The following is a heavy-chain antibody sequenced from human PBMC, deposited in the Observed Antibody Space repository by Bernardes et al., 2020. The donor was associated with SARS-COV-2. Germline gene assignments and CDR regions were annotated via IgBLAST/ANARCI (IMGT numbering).Heavy chain of an antibody. D-gene: IGHD3-16*02. Sequence: ASVKVSCKASGYTFTSYDINWVRQATGQGLEWMGWMNPNSGNTGYAQKFQGRVTMTRNTSISTAYMELSSLRSEDTAVYYCARTIGYIDELNFDYWGQGTLVTVSS. CDR3: ARTIGYIDELNFDY. V-gene: IGHV1-8*01. CDR1: GYTFTSYD. J-gene: IGHJ4*02. CDR2: MNPNSGNT.